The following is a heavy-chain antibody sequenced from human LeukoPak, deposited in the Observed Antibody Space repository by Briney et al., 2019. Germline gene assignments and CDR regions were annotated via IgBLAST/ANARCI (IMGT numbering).Heavy chain of an antibody. CDR2: VYFSGST. V-gene: IGHV4-61*01. CDR3: AREVRPMKWYFDL. CDR1: GGSVTSGTFY. J-gene: IGHJ2*01. Sequence: SETLSLTCSVSGGSVTSGTFYWSWIRQPPGKGLERIGYVYFSGSTNHSPSLKSRATISMDTSKNQFSLKLNSVTPADTAVYYCAREVRPMKWYFDLWGRGTLVTVSS.